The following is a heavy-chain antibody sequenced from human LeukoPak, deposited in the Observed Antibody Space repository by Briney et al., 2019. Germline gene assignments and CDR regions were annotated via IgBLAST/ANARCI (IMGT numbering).Heavy chain of an antibody. Sequence: GESLKTSLKGFGYRFTTYWIGWVRQMPEKGLEWMGPFYPGDFDSRNSPSFKGQVTISADKSITHAYPKWTSRKAGDRGCYYWARSLDTAVVPAAFEYWGQGTLVGVSS. CDR3: ARSLDTAVVPAAFEY. V-gene: IGHV5-51*01. CDR1: GYRFTTYW. D-gene: IGHD2-2*03. CDR2: FYPGDFDS. J-gene: IGHJ4*02.